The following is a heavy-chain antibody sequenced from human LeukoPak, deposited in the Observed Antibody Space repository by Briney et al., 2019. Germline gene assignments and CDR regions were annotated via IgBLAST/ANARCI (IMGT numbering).Heavy chain of an antibody. CDR3: ARQWLVSPLFDY. CDR2: INHSGST. Sequence: SETLSLTCAVYGGSLSGYYWSWIRQPPAKGLEWIGEINHSGSTNYNPSLKSRVTISVDTSKNQLSLKLSSMTAADTAVYYCARQWLVSPLFDYWGQGTLVTVSS. CDR1: GGSLSGYY. V-gene: IGHV4-34*01. D-gene: IGHD6-19*01. J-gene: IGHJ4*02.